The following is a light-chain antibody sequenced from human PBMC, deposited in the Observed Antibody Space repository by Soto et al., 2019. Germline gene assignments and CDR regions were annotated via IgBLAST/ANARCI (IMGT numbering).Light chain of an antibody. V-gene: IGKV3-20*01. CDR2: GAS. CDR3: QQYGSSLIT. J-gene: IGKJ5*01. Sequence: DMVFTHSPGTQSLPPGEGATLSCQASQSVSSSYLAWYQQKPGQAPRLLIYGASSRATGIPDRFSGSGSGTDFTLTISRLEPEDFAVYYCQQYGSSLITFGQGTRLEIK. CDR1: QSVSSSY.